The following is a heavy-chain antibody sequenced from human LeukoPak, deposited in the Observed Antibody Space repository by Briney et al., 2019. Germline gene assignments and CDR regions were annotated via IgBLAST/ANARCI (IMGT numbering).Heavy chain of an antibody. V-gene: IGHV1-69*05. Sequence: ASVKVSCKASGGTFSSYAISWVRQAPGQGLEWMGGIIPIFGTANYAQKFQGRVTITTDESTSTAYMELSSLRSEDTAVYYCASEVAAAGTESGWVFDYWGQGTLVTVSS. CDR2: IIPIFGTA. D-gene: IGHD6-13*01. CDR3: ASEVAAAGTESGWVFDY. J-gene: IGHJ4*02. CDR1: GGTFSSYA.